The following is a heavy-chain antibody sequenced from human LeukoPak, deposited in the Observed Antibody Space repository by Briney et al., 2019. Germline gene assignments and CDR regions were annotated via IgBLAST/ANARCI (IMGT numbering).Heavy chain of an antibody. CDR1: GSSISSYY. D-gene: IGHD5-18*01. J-gene: IGHJ4*02. Sequence: SEILSLTCTVSGSSISSYYWSWIRQPPGKGLEWIGYIYYSGSTNYNPSLKSRVTISVDTSKNQFSLKLSSVTAADTAVYYCAREGLMDTAMAFDYWGQGTLVTVSS. CDR3: AREGLMDTAMAFDY. V-gene: IGHV4-59*01. CDR2: IYYSGST.